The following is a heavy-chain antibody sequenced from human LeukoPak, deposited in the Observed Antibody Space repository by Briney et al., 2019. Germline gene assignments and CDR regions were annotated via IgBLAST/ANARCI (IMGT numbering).Heavy chain of an antibody. D-gene: IGHD3-16*01. V-gene: IGHV4-34*01. CDR2: INHSGST. CDR3: ARGLQGADP. J-gene: IGHJ5*02. CDR1: GGSFSGYY. Sequence: SETLSLTCAVYGGSFSGYYWSWIRQPPGKGLEWIGEINHSGSTNYNPSLKSLVTISVDTSKNQFSLKLSSVTAADTAVYYCARGLQGADPWGQGTLVTLSS.